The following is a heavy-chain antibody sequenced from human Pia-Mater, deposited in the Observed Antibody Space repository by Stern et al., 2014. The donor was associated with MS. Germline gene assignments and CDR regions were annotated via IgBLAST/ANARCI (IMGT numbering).Heavy chain of an antibody. CDR1: GFSLSTSGMC. Sequence: QVTLRESGPALVKPTQTLTLTCTFSGFSLSTSGMCVSWIRQPPGKALEWLALIDWDDKYYSTSLKTRRTISKDTSKNQVVLTMTNMDPVDTATYYCARIRGQPRGYYGMDVWGQGTTVTVSS. CDR3: ARIRGQPRGYYGMDV. J-gene: IGHJ6*02. CDR2: IDWDDK. V-gene: IGHV2-70*01. D-gene: IGHD1-1*01.